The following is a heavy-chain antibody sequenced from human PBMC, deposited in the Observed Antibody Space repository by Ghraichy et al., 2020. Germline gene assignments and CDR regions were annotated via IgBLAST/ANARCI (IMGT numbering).Heavy chain of an antibody. CDR2: IIPILGIA. J-gene: IGHJ5*02. V-gene: IGHV1-69*02. CDR3: ARGLRFSEYSSYS. CDR1: GGTFSSYT. D-gene: IGHD6-6*01. Sequence: SVKVSCKASGGTFSSYTISWVRQAPGQGLEWMGRIIPILGIANYAQKFQGRVTITADKSTSTAYMELSSLRSEDTAVYYCARGLRFSEYSSYSWGQGTLVTVSS.